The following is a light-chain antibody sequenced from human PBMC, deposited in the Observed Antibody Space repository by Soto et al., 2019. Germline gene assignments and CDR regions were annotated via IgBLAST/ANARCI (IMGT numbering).Light chain of an antibody. V-gene: IGLV2-11*01. CDR2: DVS. J-gene: IGLJ2*01. CDR3: CSYAGSYTFV. Sequence: QSVLTQPRSVSGSPGQSVTISCTGTSSVVGGYNYVSWYQQHPGKAPKLMIYDVSKRPSGVPGRFSGSESGNTASLTISGLQAEDEADYYCCSYAGSYTFVFGGGTKVTVL. CDR1: SSVVGGYNY.